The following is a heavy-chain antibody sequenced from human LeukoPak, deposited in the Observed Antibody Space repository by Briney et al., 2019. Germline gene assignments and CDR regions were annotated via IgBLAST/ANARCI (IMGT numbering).Heavy chain of an antibody. CDR1: GGTFSSYA. CDR3: ARVYYDSTIGSVYYYMDV. Sequence: SVKVSCKASGGTFSSYAISWVRQAPGQGLEWMGGIIPIFGTANYAQKFQGRVTITADKSTSTAYMELGSLRSEDTAVYYRARVYYDSTIGSVYYYMDVWGKGTTVTVSS. D-gene: IGHD3-22*01. V-gene: IGHV1-69*06. J-gene: IGHJ6*03. CDR2: IIPIFGTA.